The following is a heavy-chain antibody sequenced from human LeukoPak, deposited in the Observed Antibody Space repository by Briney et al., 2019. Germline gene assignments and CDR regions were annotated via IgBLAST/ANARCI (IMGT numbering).Heavy chain of an antibody. V-gene: IGHV3-21*01. CDR1: GLTFGSYS. Sequence: GGSLRLSCVVSGLTFGSYSINWVRQPPGKGLEWVSSITGSSSHIFYTDSVKGRFTISRDNGKNSAYLQMDSLRAEDTAVYFCATSITYFDLWSGRDWMDHWGQGTLVIVSS. D-gene: IGHD3-3*01. J-gene: IGHJ5*02. CDR2: ITGSSSHI. CDR3: ATSITYFDLWSGRDWMDH.